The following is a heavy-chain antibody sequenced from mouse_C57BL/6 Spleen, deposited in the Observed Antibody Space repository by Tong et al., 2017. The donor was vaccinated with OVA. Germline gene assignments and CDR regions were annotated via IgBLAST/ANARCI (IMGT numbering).Heavy chain of an antibody. D-gene: IGHD3-2*02. CDR2: IYPGSGNT. J-gene: IGHJ3*01. CDR3: AKTAQARGWFAY. CDR1: GYTFTDYY. V-gene: IGHV1-76*01. Sequence: VQLQESGAELVRPGASVKLSCKASGYTFTDYYINWVKQRPGQGLEWIARIYPGSGNTYYNEKFKGKATLTAEKSSSTAYMQLSSLTSEDSAVYFCAKTAQARGWFAYWGQGTLVTVSA.